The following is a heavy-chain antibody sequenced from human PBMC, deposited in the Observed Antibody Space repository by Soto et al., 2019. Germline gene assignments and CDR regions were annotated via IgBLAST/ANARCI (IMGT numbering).Heavy chain of an antibody. V-gene: IGHV4-30-4*01. J-gene: IGHJ6*02. CDR3: ARVPSPFDYYYAMDV. CDR1: GGSISSGGYS. D-gene: IGHD3-16*01. Sequence: KPSETLSLTCAVSGGSISSGGYSWSWIRQAPGKGLEWIGYIFSSGTTYYNPSLKSRLTMSLDTSQNQFSLRLASVTDADSAVYYCARVPSPFDYYYAMDVWGQGTTVTV. CDR2: IFSSGTT.